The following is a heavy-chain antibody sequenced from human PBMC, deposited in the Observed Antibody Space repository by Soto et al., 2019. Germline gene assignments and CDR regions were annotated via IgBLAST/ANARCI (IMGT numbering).Heavy chain of an antibody. CDR3: ARVGPPFDVVVKDAQGWFEP. CDR2: IYTSGST. Sequence: SSTXSLACTFSGCSSVIYDFSLIGHPAGKGREFIGRIYTSGSTNYNPSLKSRVTMSVDTSKNQFSLKLSSVTAAETAVYYCARVGPPFDVVVKDAQGWFEPWGPGTLVTV. D-gene: IGHD2-2*01. CDR1: GCSSVIYD. J-gene: IGHJ5*02. V-gene: IGHV4-4*07.